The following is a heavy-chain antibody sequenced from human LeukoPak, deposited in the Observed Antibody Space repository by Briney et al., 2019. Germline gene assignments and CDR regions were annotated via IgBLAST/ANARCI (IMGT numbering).Heavy chain of an antibody. CDR2: IYPDDSDT. CDR1: GYIFTSYW. CDR3: ANGLIEGAFDY. D-gene: IGHD1-26*01. Sequence: GESLKISCKGSGYIFTSYWIAWVRQMPGKGLEWMGLIYPDDSDTRYSPSFEGQVTISVDKSISTAYLQWSSLRASDTAKYYCANGLIEGAFDYWGQGTLVTVPS. J-gene: IGHJ4*02. V-gene: IGHV5-51*01.